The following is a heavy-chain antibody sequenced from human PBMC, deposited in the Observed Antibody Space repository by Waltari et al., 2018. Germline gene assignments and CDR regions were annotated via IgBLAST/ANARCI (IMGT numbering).Heavy chain of an antibody. CDR1: GGSISSSSYY. CDR2: IYYSGST. V-gene: IGHV4-39*01. Sequence: QLQLQESGPGLVKPSETLSLTCTVSGGSISSSSYYWGWIRQPPGKGLEWIGSIYYSGSTYYNPSLQSRVTISVDTSKNQFSLKLSSVTAADTAVYYCARHHYYDSSGYYYDAFDIWGQGTMVTVSS. CDR3: ARHHYYDSSGYYYDAFDI. J-gene: IGHJ3*02. D-gene: IGHD3-22*01.